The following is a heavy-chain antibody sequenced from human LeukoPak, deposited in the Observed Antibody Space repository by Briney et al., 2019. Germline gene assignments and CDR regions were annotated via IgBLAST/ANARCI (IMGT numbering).Heavy chain of an antibody. D-gene: IGHD3-9*01. CDR3: ARENDILTGYPRNYFDP. Sequence: GGSLRLCCAASGFTFNNYEMNWVRQAPGKGLEWVSYISSTGSTIYYADSVEGRFTISRDNAKNSLYLQMNSLRAEDTAVYYCARENDILTGYPRNYFDPWGQGTLVTVSS. CDR2: ISSTGSTI. CDR1: GFTFNNYE. J-gene: IGHJ5*02. V-gene: IGHV3-48*03.